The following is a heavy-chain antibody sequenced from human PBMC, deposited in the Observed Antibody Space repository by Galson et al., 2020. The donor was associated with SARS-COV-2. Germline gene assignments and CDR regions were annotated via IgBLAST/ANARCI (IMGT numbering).Heavy chain of an antibody. CDR3: VNMIVLVTVPGWDFEL. J-gene: IGHJ2*01. CDR1: RYSISTTNY. D-gene: IGHD3-22*01. CDR2: IYPSGST. Sequence: SEPLSLTCAVSRYSISTTNYWGWVRQPPGKGLEWIGSIYPSGSTYYNPSLKSRVTISVDTSKNQFSLRLDSVTAADTALYYCVNMIVLVTVPGWDFELWGRGTLVTVSS. V-gene: IGHV4-38-2*01.